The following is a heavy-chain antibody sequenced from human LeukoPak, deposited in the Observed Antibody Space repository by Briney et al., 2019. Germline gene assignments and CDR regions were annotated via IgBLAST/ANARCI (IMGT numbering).Heavy chain of an antibody. CDR1: GGSISDYY. D-gene: IGHD1-26*01. V-gene: IGHV4-4*07. J-gene: IGHJ4*02. CDR2: IYDSGST. Sequence: PSETLSLTCTVSGGSISDYYCSWIRQPAGKGLEWIGRIYDSGSTNYNPSLKSRVTMSLDTSKNQFSLKLSSVSAADTAVYYCARGHSGSYTPLDYWGQGTLVTVSS. CDR3: ARGHSGSYTPLDY.